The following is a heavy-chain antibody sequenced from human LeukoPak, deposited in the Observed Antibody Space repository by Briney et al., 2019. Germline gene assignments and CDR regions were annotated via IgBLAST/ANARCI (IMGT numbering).Heavy chain of an antibody. D-gene: IGHD1-1*01. CDR1: GYTFISYN. J-gene: IGHJ6*02. CDR2: ISAYTGDT. V-gene: IGHV1-18*01. CDR3: ARVHRLTPIYGLDV. Sequence: GASVRVSCKASGYTFISYNITWVRQAPGQGLEHMGWISAYTGDTNYVQSLQGRVTITTDTSTSTAYLVLRSLRSDDTAVYYCARVHRLTPIYGLDVWGQGTTVIVSS.